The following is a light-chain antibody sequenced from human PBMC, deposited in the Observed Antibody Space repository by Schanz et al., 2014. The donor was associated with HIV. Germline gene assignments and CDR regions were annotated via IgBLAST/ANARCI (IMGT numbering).Light chain of an antibody. CDR2: DVS. J-gene: IGLJ2*01. CDR3: CSYAGTSTFVV. V-gene: IGLV2-14*03. Sequence: QSALAQPASVSGSPGQSITISCTGTSSDVGGYNYVSWYQRHPGKAPKLIIYDVSNRPSGVSNRFSGSKSGNTASLTFSGLQAEDEADYYCCSYAGTSTFVVFGGGTKLTVL. CDR1: SSDVGGYNY.